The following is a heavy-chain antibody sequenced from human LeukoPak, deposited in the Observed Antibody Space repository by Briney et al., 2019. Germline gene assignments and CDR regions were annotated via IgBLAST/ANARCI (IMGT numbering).Heavy chain of an antibody. CDR2: ISAYNGNA. J-gene: IGHJ4*02. Sequence: ASVKVSCKASGYTFSIYGFSWVRQAPGQGLEWMGWISAYNGNANYAQKFQGRVAMTTDTSTSTAHMELRSLRSDDTAVYYCARQGYSGHSQGAADYWGQGTLVTVSS. D-gene: IGHD4-23*01. V-gene: IGHV1-18*01. CDR1: GYTFSIYG. CDR3: ARQGYSGHSQGAADY.